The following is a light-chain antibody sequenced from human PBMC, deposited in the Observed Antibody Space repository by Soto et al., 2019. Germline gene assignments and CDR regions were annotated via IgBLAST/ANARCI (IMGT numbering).Light chain of an antibody. Sequence: QSVLTQPASVSGSPGQSISISRTGTSSDIGGYNYVSWYQQHPGKAPKLMISEVSNRPSGVSNRFSGSKSGNTASLTISGLQAEDEADYYCSSYTSSSTLVFGGGTKLTVL. CDR2: EVS. J-gene: IGLJ2*01. V-gene: IGLV2-14*01. CDR1: SSDIGGYNY. CDR3: SSYTSSSTLV.